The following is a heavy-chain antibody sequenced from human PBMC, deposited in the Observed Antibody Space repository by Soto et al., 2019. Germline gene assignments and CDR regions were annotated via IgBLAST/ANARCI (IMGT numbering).Heavy chain of an antibody. CDR1: GFTFSSYS. V-gene: IGHV3-21*01. CDR2: ISSSSSYR. Sequence: EVQLVESGGGLVQPGGSLRLSRAASGFTFSSYSMNWVPQAPGKGLEWVSSISSSSSYRYYADSVKGRCTISRDNAKNSLYLQMNSLMAEETAVYYCARDLKDTAMVLHSYDYDGMDVWGQGTTVTVPS. CDR3: ARDLKDTAMVLHSYDYDGMDV. J-gene: IGHJ6*02. D-gene: IGHD5-18*01.